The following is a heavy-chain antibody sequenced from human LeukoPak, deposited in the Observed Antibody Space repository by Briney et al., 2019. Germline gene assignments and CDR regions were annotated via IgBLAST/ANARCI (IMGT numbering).Heavy chain of an antibody. Sequence: PGGSLRLSCAASGFTVSSNYMSWVRQAPGKGLEWVSVIYSGGSTDYADSVKGRFTISRDNSKNTLYLQMNSLRAEDTAVYYCARTLELGPPLFDYWGQGTLVTVSS. CDR2: IYSGGST. D-gene: IGHD7-27*01. J-gene: IGHJ4*02. CDR1: GFTVSSNY. V-gene: IGHV3-66*01. CDR3: ARTLELGPPLFDY.